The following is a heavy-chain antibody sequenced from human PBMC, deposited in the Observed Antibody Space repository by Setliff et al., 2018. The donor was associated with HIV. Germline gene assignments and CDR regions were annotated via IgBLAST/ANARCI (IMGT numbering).Heavy chain of an antibody. CDR2: IYFSGST. CDR1: GVSISSHY. V-gene: IGHV4-59*11. CDR3: ARAHYDIGNYYMDV. D-gene: IGHD3-9*01. Sequence: SEILSLTCTVSGVSISSHYWSWIRQPPGKGLEWIGYIYFSGSTSYNPSLKSRVTISVDTSKNQFSLKLRSVTAADTAVYYCARAHYDIGNYYMDVWGKGTTVTVSS. J-gene: IGHJ6*03.